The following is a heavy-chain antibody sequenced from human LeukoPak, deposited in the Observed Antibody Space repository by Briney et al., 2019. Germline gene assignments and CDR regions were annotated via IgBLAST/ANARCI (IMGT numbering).Heavy chain of an antibody. D-gene: IGHD3-22*01. V-gene: IGHV3-48*03. J-gene: IGHJ4*02. Sequence: GGSLRLSCAASGFTFSTYDMNWVRQAPGKGLEWLSYITGSGSTKYYADSVRGRFTISRDNSKNSLYLQINSLRAEDTAVYYCARLLDISDHWGQGTLVTVSS. CDR3: ARLLDISDH. CDR2: ITGSGSTK. CDR1: GFTFSTYD.